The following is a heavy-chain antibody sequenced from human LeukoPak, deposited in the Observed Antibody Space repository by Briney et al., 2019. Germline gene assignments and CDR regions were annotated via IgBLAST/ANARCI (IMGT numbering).Heavy chain of an antibody. CDR2: ISAYNGNT. D-gene: IGHD3-22*01. CDR3: AKDYMYYYDSSAERAFDI. CDR1: GYTFTSYG. V-gene: IGHV1-18*01. Sequence: ASVKVSCKASGYTFTSYGISWVRQAPGQGLEWMGWISAYNGNTNYAQKLQGRVTMTTDTSTSTAYMELRSLRSDDTAVYYCAKDYMYYYDSSAERAFDIWGQGTMVTVSS. J-gene: IGHJ3*02.